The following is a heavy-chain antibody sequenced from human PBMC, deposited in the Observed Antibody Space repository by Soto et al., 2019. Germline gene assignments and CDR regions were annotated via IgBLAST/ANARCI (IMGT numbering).Heavy chain of an antibody. V-gene: IGHV3-74*01. Sequence: EVQLVESGGGLVQPGESLRLSCAASGFTFSSYWMHWIRQAPGKGLVWVSRVSSDGSSTVYATSVKGRLTISRDNAKNTLYLQMNSLSDEDTAVYYCARGLPNYRSFDSWGQGTLVTVSS. D-gene: IGHD4-4*01. CDR1: GFTFSSYW. CDR2: VSSDGSST. CDR3: ARGLPNYRSFDS. J-gene: IGHJ4*02.